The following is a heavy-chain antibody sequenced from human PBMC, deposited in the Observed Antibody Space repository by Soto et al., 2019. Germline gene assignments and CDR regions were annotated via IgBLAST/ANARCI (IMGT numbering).Heavy chain of an antibody. D-gene: IGHD3-10*01. CDR3: ARFTMVRGVPEAQPSIYCGMDV. V-gene: IGHV1-18*04. J-gene: IGHJ6*02. CDR1: GYTFTSYG. CDR2: ISAYNGNT. Sequence: ASVKVSCKASGYTFTSYGISWVRQAPGQGLERMGWISAYNGNTNYAQKLQGRVTMTTDTSTSTAYMELRSLRSDDTAVYYCARFTMVRGVPEAQPSIYCGMDVWGQGTTVTVS.